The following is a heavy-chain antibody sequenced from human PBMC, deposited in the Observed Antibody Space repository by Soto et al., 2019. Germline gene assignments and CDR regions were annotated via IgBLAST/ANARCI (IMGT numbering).Heavy chain of an antibody. V-gene: IGHV3-21*01. Sequence: PGGSLRLSCAASGFTFSSYSMNWVRQAPGKGLEWVSSISSSSSYIYYADSVKGRFTISRDNAKNSLYLQMNSLRAEDTAVYYCARDYCSSTSCYSYWGQGTLVTVSS. CDR2: ISSSSSYI. J-gene: IGHJ4*02. CDR1: GFTFSSYS. D-gene: IGHD2-2*01. CDR3: ARDYCSSTSCYSY.